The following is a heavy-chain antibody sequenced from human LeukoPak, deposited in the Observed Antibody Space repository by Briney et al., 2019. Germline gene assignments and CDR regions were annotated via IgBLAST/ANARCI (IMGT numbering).Heavy chain of an antibody. Sequence: GGSLRLSCAASGFTFSSYWMSWVRQAPGKGLEWVANRKQDGSERYYVDSVKGRFTISRDNAKNSLYLQMNSLRAEDTAVYYCARVQWFGELFQNDYYYYYGMDVWGQGTTVTVSS. CDR1: GFTFSSYW. CDR2: RKQDGSER. CDR3: ARVQWFGELFQNDYYYYYGMDV. J-gene: IGHJ6*02. V-gene: IGHV3-7*01. D-gene: IGHD3-10*01.